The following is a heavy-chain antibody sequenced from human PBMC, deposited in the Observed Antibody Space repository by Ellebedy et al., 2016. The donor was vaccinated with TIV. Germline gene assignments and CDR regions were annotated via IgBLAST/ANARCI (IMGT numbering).Heavy chain of an antibody. D-gene: IGHD5-12*01. CDR2: INPSGGST. CDR1: GYTFTSYY. CDR3: ARAYSGYDYFDY. J-gene: IGHJ4*02. V-gene: IGHV1-46*01. Sequence: ASVKVSXXASGYTFTSYYMHWVRQAPGQGLEWMGIINPSGGSTSYAQKFQGRVTMTRDTSTSTVYMELSSLRFVDTAVYYCARAYSGYDYFDYWGQGTLVTVSS.